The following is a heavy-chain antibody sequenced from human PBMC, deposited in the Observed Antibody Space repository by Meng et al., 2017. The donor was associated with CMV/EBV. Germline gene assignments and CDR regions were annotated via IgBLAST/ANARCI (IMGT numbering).Heavy chain of an antibody. Sequence: SHVSGISGNYYWSWIRQPPGKALEWVGYIYYSGSTNYNPSLKSRVTISIGTSKTRFSLKLNSVTAADTAIYYCARVLAYNSGSPFDYWGQGILVTVSS. D-gene: IGHD3-10*01. CDR3: ARVLAYNSGSPFDY. V-gene: IGHV4-61*01. J-gene: IGHJ4*02. CDR1: HVSGISGNYY. CDR2: IYYSGST.